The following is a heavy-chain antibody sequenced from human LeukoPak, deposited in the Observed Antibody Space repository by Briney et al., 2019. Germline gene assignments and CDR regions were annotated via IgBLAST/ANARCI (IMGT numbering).Heavy chain of an antibody. D-gene: IGHD3-22*01. CDR1: GFTFSNYY. J-gene: IGHJ3*02. Sequence: GGSLRLSCAASGFTFSNYYMSWIRHAPGKGLESLAYISSIGSTIYYAHSVEGPLTISRTNAKNSLYLQMNRRRAEDTAVYYCGREYYYDSSAYAFDIWGQGTMVTVSS. V-gene: IGHV3-11*01. CDR2: ISSIGSTI. CDR3: GREYYYDSSAYAFDI.